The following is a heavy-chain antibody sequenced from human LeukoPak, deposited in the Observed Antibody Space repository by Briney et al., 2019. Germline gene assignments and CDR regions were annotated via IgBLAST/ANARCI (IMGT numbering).Heavy chain of an antibody. CDR2: IRYDGSNK. Sequence: GGSLRLSCAASGYTFNIHGMHWVRQAPGKGLEWVAFIRYDGSNKYYADSVKGRFTISRDNSKNTLYLQMKSLRAEDTAVYYCAKGGGYEAQYYYCYLDVWGKGTTVTISS. D-gene: IGHD5-12*01. J-gene: IGHJ6*03. V-gene: IGHV3-30*02. CDR1: GYTFNIHG. CDR3: AKGGGYEAQYYYCYLDV.